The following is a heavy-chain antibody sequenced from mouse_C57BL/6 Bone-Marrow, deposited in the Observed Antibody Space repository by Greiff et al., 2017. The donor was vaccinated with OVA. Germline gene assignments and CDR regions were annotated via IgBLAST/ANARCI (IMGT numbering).Heavy chain of an antibody. CDR1: GYTFTSYW. J-gene: IGHJ3*01. CDR3: ARGGDYDRGGPFAY. V-gene: IGHV1-64*01. D-gene: IGHD2-4*01. Sequence: QVQLQQPGAELVKPGASVKLSCKASGYTFTSYWMHRVKQRPVQGLEWIGMIHPNSGSTNYNEKFKSKATLTVDKSSSTAYMQLSSLTSEDSAVYYCARGGDYDRGGPFAYWGQGTLVTVSA. CDR2: IHPNSGST.